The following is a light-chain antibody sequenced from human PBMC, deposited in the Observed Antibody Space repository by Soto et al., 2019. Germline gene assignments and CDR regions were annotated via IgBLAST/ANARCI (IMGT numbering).Light chain of an antibody. V-gene: IGKV1-5*01. J-gene: IGKJ1*01. CDR3: QRYNNYST. CDR2: DGS. CDR1: QSISVG. Sequence: IQMTQSPSTLSPSVGDRFTITFRASQSISVGLAWFKPRQAKAPKILIYDGSSLESGVTSRFSGSGSGIEFTLTISSLQPDDFETYYCQRYNNYSTFGQGTKLDIK.